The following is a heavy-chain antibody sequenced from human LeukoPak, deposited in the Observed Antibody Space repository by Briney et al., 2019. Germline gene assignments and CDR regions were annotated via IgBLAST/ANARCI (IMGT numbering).Heavy chain of an antibody. CDR1: GYTFTGYY. D-gene: IGHD3-3*01. V-gene: IGHV1-69*02. J-gene: IGHJ6*02. CDR2: IIPILGIA. Sequence: ASVKVSCKASGYTFTGYYMHWVRQAPGQGLEWMGRIIPILGIANYAQKFQGRVTITADKSTSTAYMELSSLRSEDTAVYYCARLSPASYDFWSVTPRSYYYGMDVWGQGTTVTVSS. CDR3: ARLSPASYDFWSVTPRSYYYGMDV.